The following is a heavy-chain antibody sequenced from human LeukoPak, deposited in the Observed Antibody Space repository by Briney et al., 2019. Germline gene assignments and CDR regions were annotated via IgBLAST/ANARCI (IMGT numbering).Heavy chain of an antibody. CDR1: GFTFSDYY. CDR3: ARDVGATTSATFDL. D-gene: IGHD1-26*01. J-gene: IGHJ3*01. CDR2: ITSSGTST. V-gene: IGHV3-11*01. Sequence: PGGSLRLSCDASGFTFSDYYMTWIRQAPGKGLEWISYITSSGTSTYYPVSVRGRFTISRDNARNSVYLQMKYLRADDTAVYYCARDVGATTSATFDLWGQGTRVTVSS.